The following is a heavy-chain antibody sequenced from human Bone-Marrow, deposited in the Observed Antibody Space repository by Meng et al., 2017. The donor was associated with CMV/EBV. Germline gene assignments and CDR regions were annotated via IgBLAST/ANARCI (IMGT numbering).Heavy chain of an antibody. Sequence: SVKVSCKASGYTFTGYYMHWVRQAPGQGLEWMGGIIPIFGTANYAQKSQGRVTITTDESTSTAYMELSSLRSEDTAVYYCARAAARKTYYYYGMDVWGQGTTVTVSS. CDR1: GYTFTGYY. D-gene: IGHD6-6*01. CDR3: ARAAARKTYYYYGMDV. J-gene: IGHJ6*02. V-gene: IGHV1-69*05. CDR2: IIPIFGTA.